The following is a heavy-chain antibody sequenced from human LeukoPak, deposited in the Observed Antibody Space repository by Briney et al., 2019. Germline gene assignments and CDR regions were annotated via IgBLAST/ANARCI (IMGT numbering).Heavy chain of an antibody. CDR1: GDSIGSYY. J-gene: IGHJ2*01. D-gene: IGHD3-10*01. CDR3: ARDRGGWYFDL. V-gene: IGHV4-59*01. CDR2: IYYSGST. Sequence: SSETLSLTCTVSGDSIGSYYWSWIRQPPGRGLEWIAYIYYSGSTNYNPSLKSRVTISVDTSKNQFSLKLTSVTAADTAVYYCARDRGGWYFDLWGRGTLVTVSS.